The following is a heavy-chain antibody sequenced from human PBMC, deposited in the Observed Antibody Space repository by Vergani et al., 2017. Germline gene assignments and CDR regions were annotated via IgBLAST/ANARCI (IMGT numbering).Heavy chain of an antibody. J-gene: IGHJ6*02. D-gene: IGHD3-10*01. CDR3: ARHRGAGGFFPSSYFYGRDV. CDR1: DSSIMTNPY. CDR2: IHHSGDT. Sequence: QVQLQESGPGLVKPSETLTLTCDVSDSSIMTNPYWGWFRQSPGKGLEWIGCIHHSGDTHYNSSLMSRVSISIVSSSKFSLSLTSVTAAGTAIYYCARHRGAGGFFPSSYFYGRDVWGHGTTVTVSS. V-gene: IGHV4-38-2*01.